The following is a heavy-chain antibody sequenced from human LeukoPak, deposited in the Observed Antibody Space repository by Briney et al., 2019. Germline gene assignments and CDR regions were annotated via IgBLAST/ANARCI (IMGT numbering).Heavy chain of an antibody. CDR3: AGTLLGGSVYYYWH. CDR2: IYYSGST. D-gene: IGHD3-22*01. CDR1: GGSISSSGYY. J-gene: IGHJ4*02. Sequence: SETLSLTCSVSGGSISSSGYYWGWIRQPPGKGLEWIGSIYYSGSTYYNPSLKSRVTISVDTSKKQFSLKLSSVTAADTAVYYYAGTLLGGSVYYYWHWGQGTLVTVST. V-gene: IGHV4-39*01.